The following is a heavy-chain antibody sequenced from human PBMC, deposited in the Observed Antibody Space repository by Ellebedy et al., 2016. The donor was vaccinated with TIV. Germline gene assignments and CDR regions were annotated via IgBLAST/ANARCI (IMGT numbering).Heavy chain of an antibody. D-gene: IGHD2-15*01. CDR3: ARSLGCSGGSCYSGWFDP. V-gene: IGHV1-69*13. J-gene: IGHJ5*02. CDR1: GGIFSSYA. CDR2: IIPIFGTA. Sequence: SVKVSXXASGGIFSSYAISWVRQAPGQGLEWMGGIIPIFGTANYAQKFQGRVTITADESTSTAYMELSSLRSEDTAVYYCARSLGCSGGSCYSGWFDPWGQGTLVTVSS.